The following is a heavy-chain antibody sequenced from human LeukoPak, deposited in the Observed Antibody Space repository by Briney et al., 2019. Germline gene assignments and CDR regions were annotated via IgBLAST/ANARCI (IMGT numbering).Heavy chain of an antibody. D-gene: IGHD7-27*01. Sequence: GGSLTLSCAASGFTFSNYGMHWVRQAPGKGLEWVAVISYDGSNEHYADSVKGQFTISRDTSRNTLYLQMNSLRAEDTALYYCARKFLTGRLIDYWGQGTLVTVSS. CDR3: ARKFLTGRLIDY. CDR1: GFTFSNYG. V-gene: IGHV3-30*03. J-gene: IGHJ4*02. CDR2: ISYDGSNE.